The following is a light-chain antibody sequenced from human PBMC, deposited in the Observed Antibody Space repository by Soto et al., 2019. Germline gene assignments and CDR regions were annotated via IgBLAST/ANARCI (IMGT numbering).Light chain of an antibody. CDR2: GAS. V-gene: IGKV3-20*01. Sequence: EIVLTQSPGTLSLSPGERATLSCRASQTISNTFLAWYPQRPGQAPRHLIYGASGRAAGIPDRFSGSGSGTDFTLSISRLEPEDFAVYYCQQYGVSPTFGGGTKVEIK. CDR1: QTISNTF. J-gene: IGKJ4*01. CDR3: QQYGVSPT.